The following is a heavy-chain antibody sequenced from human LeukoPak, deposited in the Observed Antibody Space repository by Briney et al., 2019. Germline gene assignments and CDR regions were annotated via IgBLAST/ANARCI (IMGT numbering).Heavy chain of an antibody. J-gene: IGHJ6*03. CDR2: IYPGDSDT. CDR3: ARMQRTTAYYYYYMDV. Sequence: GESLKISCKGSGYSFTSYWIGWVRQMPGKGLEWMGIIYPGDSDTRYSPSFQGQVTISADKSISTAYLQWSSLKASDTAMYYCARMQRTTAYYYYYMDVWGKGTTVTISS. V-gene: IGHV5-51*01. CDR1: GYSFTSYW. D-gene: IGHD1-7*01.